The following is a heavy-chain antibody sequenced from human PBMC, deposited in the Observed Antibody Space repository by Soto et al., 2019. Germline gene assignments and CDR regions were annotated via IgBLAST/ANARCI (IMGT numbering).Heavy chain of an antibody. CDR3: ARVYRYGDYAPVFDYYYYMDV. CDR1: GGSISSYY. Sequence: SETLSLTCTVSGGSISSYYWSWIRQPPGKGLEWIGYIYYSGSTNYNPSLKSRVTISVDTSKNQFSLKLSSVTAADTAVYYCARVYRYGDYAPVFDYYYYMDVWGKGTTVTVSS. CDR2: IYYSGST. D-gene: IGHD4-17*01. J-gene: IGHJ6*03. V-gene: IGHV4-59*01.